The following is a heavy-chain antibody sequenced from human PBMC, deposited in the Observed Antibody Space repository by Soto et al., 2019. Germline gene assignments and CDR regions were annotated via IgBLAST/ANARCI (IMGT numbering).Heavy chain of an antibody. J-gene: IGHJ5*02. CDR3: ARVTDCRGDCYGGWLDP. V-gene: IGHV4-30-2*05. CDR1: GGYLSSGGYS. D-gene: IGHD2-21*02. CDR2: IYHSGTT. Sequence: TSETMSLTCAVSGGYLSSGGYSLCWKKPPPGKGLEWIGYIYHSGTTYYNPSLKSRVTISLDTSKNQFSLKLSSVTAADTAVYYCARVTDCRGDCYGGWLDPWGQGTRVTVS.